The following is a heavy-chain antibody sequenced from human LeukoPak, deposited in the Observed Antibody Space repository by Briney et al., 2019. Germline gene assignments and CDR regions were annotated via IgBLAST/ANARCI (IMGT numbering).Heavy chain of an antibody. D-gene: IGHD2-21*02. CDR1: GGSFTDYY. Sequence: SETLSLTCAVYGGSFTDYYWSWIRHLPGKGLEWIGEIHHRAGANYNPSLWGRVTISADTSKNQFSLHLTSVTAADTATFYCARGPVRDDGLTGISYYFGLDVWGHGATVTVFS. CDR3: ARGPVRDDGLTGISYYFGLDV. J-gene: IGHJ6*02. V-gene: IGHV4-34*01. CDR2: IHHRAGA.